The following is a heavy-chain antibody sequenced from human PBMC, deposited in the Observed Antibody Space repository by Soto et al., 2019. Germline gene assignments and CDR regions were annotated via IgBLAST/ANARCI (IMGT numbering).Heavy chain of an antibody. D-gene: IGHD4-17*01. CDR3: ERDTTTVQYFQH. CDR2: IIPIFGTA. Sequence: QVQLVQSGAEVKKPGSSVKVSCKASGGTFSSYAISWVRQAPGQGLEWMGGIIPIFGTANYAQKFQGRVTITADESTSTAYMELRRLRSEDTAVYYCERDTTTVQYFQHWGQGTLVTVSS. V-gene: IGHV1-69*01. CDR1: GGTFSSYA. J-gene: IGHJ1*01.